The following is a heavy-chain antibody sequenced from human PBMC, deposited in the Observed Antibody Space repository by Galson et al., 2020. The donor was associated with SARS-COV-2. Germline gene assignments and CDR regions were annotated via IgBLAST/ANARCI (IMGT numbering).Heavy chain of an antibody. Sequence: ALETLSLTCAISGDSVSSNSGVWNWIRQSPSRGLEWLGRTYYRSKWYYAYALPVKSRITVNPDTSKNQFSLQLNSVTPEDTAVYYCAMSGSYREYLNYWGQGILVTVSS. CDR3: AMSGSYREYLNY. V-gene: IGHV6-1*01. J-gene: IGHJ4*02. CDR2: TYYRSKWYY. CDR1: GDSVSSNSGV. D-gene: IGHD5-12*01.